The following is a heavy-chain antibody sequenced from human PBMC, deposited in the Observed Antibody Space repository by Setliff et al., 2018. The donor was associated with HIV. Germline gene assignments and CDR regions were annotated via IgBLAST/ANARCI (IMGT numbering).Heavy chain of an antibody. CDR3: ARVGYHGSGRYSFDY. CDR1: GGSISSSSYY. Sequence: PSETLSLTCTVSGGSISSSSYYWGWIRQPPGKGLEWIGSIYYSGSTKYNPSLKSRVTISADTSKNQFSLNLSSVTAAETAVYYCARVGYHGSGRYSFDYWGQGTQVTVSS. CDR2: IYYSGST. V-gene: IGHV4-39*07. J-gene: IGHJ4*02. D-gene: IGHD3-10*01.